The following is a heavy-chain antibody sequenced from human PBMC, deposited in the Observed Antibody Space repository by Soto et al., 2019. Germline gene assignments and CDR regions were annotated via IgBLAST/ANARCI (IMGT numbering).Heavy chain of an antibody. V-gene: IGHV1-3*01. J-gene: IGHJ6*03. D-gene: IGHD3-3*01. Sequence: GASVKVSCKASGYTFTSYAMHWVRQAPGQRLEWMGWINAGNGNTKYSQKFQGRVTITRDTSASTAYMELSSLRSEDTAVYYCAGDKRGFWRAYYYYYMDVWGKGTTVTVSS. CDR1: GYTFTSYA. CDR2: INAGNGNT. CDR3: AGDKRGFWRAYYYYYMDV.